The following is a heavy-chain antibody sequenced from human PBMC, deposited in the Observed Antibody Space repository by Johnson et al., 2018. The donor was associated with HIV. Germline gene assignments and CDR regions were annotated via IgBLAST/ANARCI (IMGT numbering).Heavy chain of an antibody. CDR3: AGESPYYYDSSGRQNDAFDI. CDR1: GFSVRSNY. D-gene: IGHD3-22*01. J-gene: IGHJ3*02. Sequence: EVQLVESGGGLIQPGGSLRLSCAVSGFSVRSNYMSWVRQAPGKGLEWVSVIYSAGSTFYADSVKGRFTMSRDNSKNSLYLQMNSLRAEDTGLYYCAGESPYYYDSSGRQNDAFDIWGQGTTVTVSS. CDR2: IYSAGST. V-gene: IGHV3-53*01.